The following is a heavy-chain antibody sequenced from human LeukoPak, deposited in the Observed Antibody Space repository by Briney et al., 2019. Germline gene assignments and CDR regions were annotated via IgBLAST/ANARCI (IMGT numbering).Heavy chain of an antibody. V-gene: IGHV3-53*01. Sequence: GGSLRLSCAASGFTVSSNYMSWVRQAPGKGLEWVSVIYSGDSTYYADSVKGRFTISRDNSKNTLYLQMNSLRAEDTAVYYCARMGSSGPIDYWGQGTLVTVSS. CDR1: GFTVSSNY. D-gene: IGHD6-19*01. J-gene: IGHJ4*02. CDR2: IYSGDST. CDR3: ARMGSSGPIDY.